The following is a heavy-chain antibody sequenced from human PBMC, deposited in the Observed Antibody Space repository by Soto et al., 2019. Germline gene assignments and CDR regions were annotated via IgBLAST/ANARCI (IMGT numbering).Heavy chain of an antibody. CDR1: GATFNDYT. Sequence: QVQLVQSGAEVKKPGSSVRISCAASGATFNDYTFTWVRRAPGQGLEWMGRVIPLLDASNYAEKFQDRVTLTADRSTSKVYMELSGLKSEDSAIYYCASGKSQMTQDRMGFYYYMDVWGKGTTVTVSS. D-gene: IGHD2-15*01. CDR2: VIPLLDAS. V-gene: IGHV1-69*08. CDR3: ASGKSQMTQDRMGFYYYMDV. J-gene: IGHJ6*03.